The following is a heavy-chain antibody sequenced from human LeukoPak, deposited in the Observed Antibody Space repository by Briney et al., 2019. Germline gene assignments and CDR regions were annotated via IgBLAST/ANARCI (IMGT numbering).Heavy chain of an antibody. CDR2: ISAYNGNT. Sequence: GASVKVSCKASGYTFTSYGISWVRQAPGQGLEWMGWISAYNGNTNYAQKLQGRVTMTTDTSTSTAYMELRSLRSDDTAVYYCARGLDQYSGRYGGFGHDFWGQGTLVTVSS. CDR1: GYTFTSYG. CDR3: ARGLDQYSGRYGGFGHDF. D-gene: IGHD1-26*01. J-gene: IGHJ4*02. V-gene: IGHV1-18*01.